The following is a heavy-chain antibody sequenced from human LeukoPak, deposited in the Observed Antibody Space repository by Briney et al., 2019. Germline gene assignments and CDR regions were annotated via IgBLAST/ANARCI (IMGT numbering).Heavy chain of an antibody. CDR1: GGSISSSSYY. J-gene: IGHJ4*02. CDR2: IYYSGST. D-gene: IGHD4-17*01. CDR3: ARLPTVTFFDY. V-gene: IGHV4-39*01. Sequence: PSETLSLTCTVSGGSISSSSYYWGWIRQPPGKGLEWIGSIYYSGSTYHNPSLKSRVTISVDTSKNQFSLRLSSVTAADTAVYYYARLPTVTFFDYWGQGTLVTVSS.